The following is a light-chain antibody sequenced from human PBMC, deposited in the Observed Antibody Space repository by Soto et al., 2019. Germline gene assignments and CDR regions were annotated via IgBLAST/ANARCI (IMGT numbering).Light chain of an antibody. Sequence: EIVLTQSPGTLSLSPGERATLSCRASQSVSSSFLAWYQQKPAQAPRLLIYGASSRATGIPDRFSGSGSGTDFTLIISSLEPEDFAVYYCHQYDSAPLTFGGGTRGEIK. CDR1: QSVSSSF. CDR2: GAS. CDR3: HQYDSAPLT. J-gene: IGKJ4*01. V-gene: IGKV3-20*01.